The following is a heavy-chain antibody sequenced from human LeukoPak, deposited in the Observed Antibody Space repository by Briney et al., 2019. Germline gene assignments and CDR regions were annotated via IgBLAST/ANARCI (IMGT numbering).Heavy chain of an antibody. D-gene: IGHD2-2*01. V-gene: IGHV4-4*07. Sequence: SETLSLTCNVSGGSMTSYYWSWIRKPAGKGLEWIGRIYTSGSTNYSPSLKSRIAMSVDTSNNQFSLNLSSVTAADTTVYYCARDSTARAYDIWGQGTMVTVSS. CDR2: IYTSGST. CDR3: ARDSTARAYDI. J-gene: IGHJ3*02. CDR1: GGSMTSYY.